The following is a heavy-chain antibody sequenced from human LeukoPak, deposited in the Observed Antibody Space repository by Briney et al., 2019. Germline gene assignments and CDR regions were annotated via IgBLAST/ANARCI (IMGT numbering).Heavy chain of an antibody. J-gene: IGHJ5*02. D-gene: IGHD6-19*01. CDR1: GGTFNSYA. Sequence: SVKVSCKASGGTFNSYAISWVRQAPGQGLEWMGGIIPIFGTANYAQKFQGRVTITADESTSTAYMELSSLRSEDTAVYYCARDSRGYGYSSGLSTWGQGTLVTVSS. CDR3: ARDSRGYGYSSGLST. V-gene: IGHV1-69*13. CDR2: IIPIFGTA.